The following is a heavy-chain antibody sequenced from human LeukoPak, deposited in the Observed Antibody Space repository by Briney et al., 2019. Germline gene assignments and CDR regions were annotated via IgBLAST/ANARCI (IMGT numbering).Heavy chain of an antibody. D-gene: IGHD2-15*01. CDR2: ISYDGSNK. Sequence: PGGSLRLSCAASGFTFSSYGMHWVRQAPGKGLEWVAVISYDGSNKYYADSVKGRFTISRDNSKNTLYLQMNSLRAEDTAVYYCARSGCPGGSCYLRYSWLDLWGRGTLVTVST. CDR1: GFTFSSYG. CDR3: ARSGCPGGSCYLRYSWLDL. J-gene: IGHJ5*02. V-gene: IGHV3-30*03.